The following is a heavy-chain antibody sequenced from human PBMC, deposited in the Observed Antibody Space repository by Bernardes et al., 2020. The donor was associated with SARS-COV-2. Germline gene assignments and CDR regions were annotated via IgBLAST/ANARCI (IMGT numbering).Heavy chain of an antibody. J-gene: IGHJ5*01. D-gene: IGHD4-17*01. Sequence: WGSLRLSCAESGFTYRDYTVHWVRQAPGKGLEWVAVIWHDGSREYYVDSVKGRFAISRDNSNNTLYLQMNNLRVEDTALYRCATEDGEWLESWGQGTLVTVSS. CDR3: ATEDGEWLES. V-gene: IGHV3-33*01. CDR1: GFTYRDYT. CDR2: IWHDGSRE.